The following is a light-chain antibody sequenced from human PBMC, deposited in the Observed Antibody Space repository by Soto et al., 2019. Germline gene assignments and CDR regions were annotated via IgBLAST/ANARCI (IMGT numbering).Light chain of an antibody. V-gene: IGLV2-23*01. CDR1: SSDVGSYNL. Sequence: QSVLTQPASVSASPGQSITIPCTGTSSDVGSYNLVSWFQQHPGKVPKLLIYEGTKRPSGLSDRFSGSKSGTTASLTISGLQAEDEVHYYCYSYAGENLYVFGTGTKVTVL. J-gene: IGLJ1*01. CDR2: EGT. CDR3: YSYAGENLYV.